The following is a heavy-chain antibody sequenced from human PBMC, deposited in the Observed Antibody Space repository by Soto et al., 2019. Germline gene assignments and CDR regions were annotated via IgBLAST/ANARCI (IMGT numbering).Heavy chain of an antibody. CDR2: IYHSGYT. CDR3: ATESGSTYGYFDY. J-gene: IGHJ4*02. CDR1: GGSISSGGYY. Sequence: SETLSLTCTVSGGSISSGGYYWTWIRQHPGKGLEWIAYIYHSGYTFYNPSLKSRVTMSVDTSKNQFSLKLTSVTAADTAVYFCATESGSTYGYFDYWGQGTQVTVSS. V-gene: IGHV4-31*03. D-gene: IGHD4-17*01.